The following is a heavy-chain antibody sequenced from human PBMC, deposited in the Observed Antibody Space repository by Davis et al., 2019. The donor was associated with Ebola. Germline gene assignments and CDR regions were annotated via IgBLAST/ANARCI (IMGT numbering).Heavy chain of an antibody. D-gene: IGHD2-8*02. J-gene: IGHJ4*02. Sequence: MPSETLSLTCTVSGGSISSSSYYWGWIRQPPGKGLEWIGEINHSGSTNYNPSLKSRVTTSVDTSKNQFSLKLSSVTAADTAVYYCARNPWWRGTPFDYWGQGTLVTVSS. CDR3: ARNPWWRGTPFDY. V-gene: IGHV4-39*07. CDR1: GGSISSSSYY. CDR2: INHSGST.